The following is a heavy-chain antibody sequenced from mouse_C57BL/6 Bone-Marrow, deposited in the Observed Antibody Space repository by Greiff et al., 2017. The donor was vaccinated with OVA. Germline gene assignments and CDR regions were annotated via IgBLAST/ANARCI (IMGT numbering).Heavy chain of an antibody. CDR1: GYTFTSYW. V-gene: IGHV1-69*01. D-gene: IGHD2-4*01. CDR2: IDPSDSYT. Sequence: QVQLQQPGAELVMPGASVKLSCKASGYTFTSYWMHWVKQRPGQGLEWIGEIDPSDSYTNSNQKFKGKATLTLNKSSSTAYLQRSSLTSEDSAVYYCARWDYAFDYWGQGTTLTVSS. J-gene: IGHJ2*01. CDR3: ARWDYAFDY.